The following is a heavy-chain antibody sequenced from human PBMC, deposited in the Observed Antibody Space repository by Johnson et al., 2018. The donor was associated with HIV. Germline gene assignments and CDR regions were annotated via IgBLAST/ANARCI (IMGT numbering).Heavy chain of an antibody. CDR1: GFTFSSYA. D-gene: IGHD3-10*01. CDR2: ISYDGSNK. CDR3: AKDIGPSGSGSYS. J-gene: IGHJ3*01. Sequence: QEQLVESGGGVVQPGRSLRLSCAASGFTFSSYAMHWVRQAPGKGLEWVAVISYDGSNKYYADPVKGRFTISRDNSKNTLYLQMNSLRAEDTALYYCAKDIGPSGSGSYSWGQGTMVTVSS. V-gene: IGHV3-30-3*01.